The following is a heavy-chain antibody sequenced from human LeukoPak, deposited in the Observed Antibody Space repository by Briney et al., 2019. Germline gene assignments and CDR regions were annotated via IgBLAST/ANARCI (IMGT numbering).Heavy chain of an antibody. J-gene: IGHJ4*02. V-gene: IGHV3-9*01. CDR2: ISWNSGTI. CDR3: AKDRWELLVVDY. D-gene: IGHD1-26*01. CDR1: GFTFDDYA. Sequence: GGSLRLSCSASGFTFDDYAMHWVRQAPGKGLESVSGISWNSGTIGYADSVKGRFTISRDNAKNSLYLQMNSLRAEDTALYYCAKDRWELLVVDYWGQGTLVTVSS.